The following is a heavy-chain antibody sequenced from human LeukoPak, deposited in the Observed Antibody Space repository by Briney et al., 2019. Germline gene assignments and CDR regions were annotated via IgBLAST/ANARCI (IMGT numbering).Heavy chain of an antibody. J-gene: IGHJ4*02. CDR2: ISAYNFNT. CDR3: ARGTAQPHDY. CDR1: GYTFTNYY. D-gene: IGHD2-2*01. Sequence: ASVKVSCKASGYTFTNYYINWVRQAPGQGLEWMGWISAYNFNTNYAQKLQGRVTMTTVTSTSTAYMELRSLSSDDTAVYYCARGTAQPHDYWGQETQVTVSS. V-gene: IGHV1-18*01.